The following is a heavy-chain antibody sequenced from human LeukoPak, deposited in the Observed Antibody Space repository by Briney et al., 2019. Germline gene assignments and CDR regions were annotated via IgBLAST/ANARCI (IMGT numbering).Heavy chain of an antibody. D-gene: IGHD6-13*01. Sequence: GGSQRLSCAASGFTFNNYGMHYVRQAPGKGLEWVAVISDDGRNKNYADSVKGRFTISRDSSNNTLYLQMNSLRAEDTGVYFCAKDRETTASGTFDFRGQGTLVTVSS. CDR1: GFTFNNYG. J-gene: IGHJ4*02. V-gene: IGHV3-30*18. CDR2: ISDDGRNK. CDR3: AKDRETTASGTFDF.